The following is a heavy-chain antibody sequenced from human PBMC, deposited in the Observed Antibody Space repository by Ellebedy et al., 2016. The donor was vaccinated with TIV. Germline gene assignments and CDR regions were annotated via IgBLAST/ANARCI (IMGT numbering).Heavy chain of an antibody. CDR2: IYYSGST. CDR3: ARGSLGITQL. V-gene: IGHV4-59*01. D-gene: IGHD3-22*01. Sequence: GSLRLSXTVSGGSISSYYWSWIRQPPGKGLEWIGYIYYSGSTNYNPSLKSRVTISVDTSKNQFSLKLSSVTAADTAVYYCARGSLGITQLWGQGTLVTVSS. J-gene: IGHJ4*02. CDR1: GGSISSYY.